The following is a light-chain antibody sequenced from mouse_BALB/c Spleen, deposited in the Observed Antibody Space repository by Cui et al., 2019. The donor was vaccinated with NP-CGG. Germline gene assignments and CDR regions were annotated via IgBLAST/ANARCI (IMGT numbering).Light chain of an antibody. CDR1: IGAVTTSNY. V-gene: IGLV1*01. CDR3: ALWYSNHWV. CDR2: GTN. J-gene: IGLJ1*01. Sequence: QAVLPPESAFTTSPGETVTLTCRSSIGAVTTSNYANWVQEKPDHLFTGLIGGTNNRAPGVPARFSGSLIGDKVALTITGAQTEDEAIYFCALWYSNHWVFGGGTKLTVL.